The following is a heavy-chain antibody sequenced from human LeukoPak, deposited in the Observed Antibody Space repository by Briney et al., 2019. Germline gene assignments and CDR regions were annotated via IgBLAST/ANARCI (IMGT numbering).Heavy chain of an antibody. J-gene: IGHJ4*02. CDR1: GFTFSSYW. CDR3: AKVRSSYYDSSGYSFDY. D-gene: IGHD3-22*01. CDR2: ISGSGGST. V-gene: IGHV3-23*01. Sequence: HPGGSLRLSCAASGFTFSSYWMHWVRQAPGKGLEWVSAISGSGGSTYYADSVKGRFTISRDNSKNTLYLQMNSLRAEDTAVYYCAKVRSSYYDSSGYSFDYWGQGTLVTVSS.